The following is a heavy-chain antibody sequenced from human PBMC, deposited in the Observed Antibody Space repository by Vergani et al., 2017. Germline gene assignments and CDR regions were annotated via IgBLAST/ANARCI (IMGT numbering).Heavy chain of an antibody. CDR3: ARGPSYCSSTSCYLDY. CDR2: ISTYNGNT. V-gene: IGHV1-18*01. CDR1: GNTVRSSS. Sequence: QVRLVQSGSELTKPGASVKLSCRAFGNTVRSSSLTWLRRAPGQGLEWMGWISTYNGNTNYAQNLQGRVTMTTETSTSTAYMELRSLRSDDTAVYYCARGPSYCSSTSCYLDYWGQGTLVTVSS. J-gene: IGHJ4*02. D-gene: IGHD2-2*01.